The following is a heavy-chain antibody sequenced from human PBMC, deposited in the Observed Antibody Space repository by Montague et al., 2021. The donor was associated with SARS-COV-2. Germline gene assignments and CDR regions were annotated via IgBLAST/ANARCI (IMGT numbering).Heavy chain of an antibody. V-gene: IGHV4-34*01. CDR3: ARWISRLRGVDE. CDR2: ITHRGST. J-gene: IGHJ4*02. D-gene: IGHD3-10*01. CDR1: GGSSSGYY. Sequence: SETLSLTCAVYGGSSSGYYWTWIRQAPGKGLEWIGEITHRGSTTYNPSLESRVTISVDTSKKQFSLKLKSVTAADTAVYYCARWISRLRGVDEWGQGTLVTVSS.